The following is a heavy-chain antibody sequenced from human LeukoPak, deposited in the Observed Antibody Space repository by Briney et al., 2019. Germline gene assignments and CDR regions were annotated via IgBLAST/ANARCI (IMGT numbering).Heavy chain of an antibody. CDR2: IKQDGSEI. D-gene: IGHD3-16*01. J-gene: IGHJ4*02. Sequence: GESLRLSCAASGFTFSAFRMSWVRQSPGKGLEWVANIKQDGSEIYYVDSVKGRFTVSTDNAKNSLYLQMNSLRVEDTAVYYCASSWGSTIDFWGQGTLVTVSS. CDR1: GFTFSAFR. CDR3: ASSWGSTIDF. V-gene: IGHV3-7*01.